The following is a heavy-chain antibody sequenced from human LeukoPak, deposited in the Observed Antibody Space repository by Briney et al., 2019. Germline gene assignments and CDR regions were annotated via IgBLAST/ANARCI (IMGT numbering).Heavy chain of an antibody. CDR2: IYHSGST. CDR3: ASLGYSYGYWYFDL. CDR1: GYSISSGYY. J-gene: IGHJ2*01. V-gene: IGHV4-38-2*02. Sequence: SETLSLTCTVSGYSISSGYYWGWIRQPPGKGLEWIGSIYHSGSTYYNPSLKSRVTISVDTSKNQFSLKLSSVTAADTAVYYCASLGYSYGYWYFDLWGRGTLVTVSS. D-gene: IGHD5-18*01.